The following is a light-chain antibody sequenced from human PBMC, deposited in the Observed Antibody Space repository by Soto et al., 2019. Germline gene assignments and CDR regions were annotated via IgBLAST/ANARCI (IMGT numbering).Light chain of an antibody. CDR3: QQRSNWPPEYT. CDR1: QSVGSY. J-gene: IGKJ2*01. Sequence: EIVLTQSPATLSLSPGERATLSCRASQSVGSYLAWYRQKTGQAPRLLIYNASNRATGIPARFSGSGSGTDFTLPISSLEPEDSALYYCQQRSNWPPEYTFGQGTKLEIK. CDR2: NAS. V-gene: IGKV3-11*01.